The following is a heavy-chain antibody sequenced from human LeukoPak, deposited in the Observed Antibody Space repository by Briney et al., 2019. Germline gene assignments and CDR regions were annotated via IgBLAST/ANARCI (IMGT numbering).Heavy chain of an antibody. D-gene: IGHD6-13*01. V-gene: IGHV1-24*01. CDR1: GYTLTELS. CDR2: FDPEDGET. J-gene: IGHJ3*02. Sequence: ASVKVSCKVSGYTLTELSMHWVRQTPGTGLEWMGGFDPEDGETLYARKFQGRVTMTEDTSTDTAYMELSSLRSEDTAVYYCAFLSWTDAFDIWGRGTLVTVSS. CDR3: AFLSWTDAFDI.